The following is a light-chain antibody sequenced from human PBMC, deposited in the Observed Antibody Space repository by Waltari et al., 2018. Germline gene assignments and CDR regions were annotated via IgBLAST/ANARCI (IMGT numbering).Light chain of an antibody. Sequence: SYELTQPPSMPLSPGQTARITSSGDALANRHIHVYQQKAGQATVLVIYEDNERPSGIPERFAGSTSGTTITLTITGVQAEDQADYYCQTADTSGTFPIFGGGTKLTVL. J-gene: IGLJ2*01. CDR3: QTADTSGTFPI. V-gene: IGLV3-25*03. CDR1: ALANRH. CDR2: EDN.